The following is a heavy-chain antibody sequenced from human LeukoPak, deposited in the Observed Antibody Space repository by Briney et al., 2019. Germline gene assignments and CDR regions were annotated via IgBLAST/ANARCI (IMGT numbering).Heavy chain of an antibody. J-gene: IGHJ4*02. CDR3: ARGRCSGGSCYTDY. CDR2: INPNSGGT. Sequence: ASVKVSCKASGYTFTGCYMHWVRQAPGQGLEWMGWINPNSGGTNYAQKFQGRVTMSRDTSISTAYMELSRLRSDDTAVYYCARGRCSGGSCYTDYWGQGTLVTVSS. D-gene: IGHD2-15*01. CDR1: GYTFTGCY. V-gene: IGHV1-2*02.